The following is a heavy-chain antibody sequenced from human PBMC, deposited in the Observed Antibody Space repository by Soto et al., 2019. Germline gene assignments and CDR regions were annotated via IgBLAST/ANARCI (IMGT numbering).Heavy chain of an antibody. CDR2: IYPGDSDA. V-gene: IGHV5-51*01. CDR3: ARLGGWGHCSNTRCYTFDY. D-gene: IGHD2-2*02. Sequence: GESLKISCKGSGYSFISYWIGWVRQMPGKGLEWMGIIYPGDSDARYSPSFQGQVTISADKSISTAYLQWSSLEASDTAMYYCARLGGWGHCSNTRCYTFDYCGQRTPVTVAS. CDR1: GYSFISYW. J-gene: IGHJ4*02.